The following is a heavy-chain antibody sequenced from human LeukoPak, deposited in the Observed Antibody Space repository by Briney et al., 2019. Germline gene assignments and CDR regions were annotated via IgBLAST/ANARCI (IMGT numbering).Heavy chain of an antibody. D-gene: IGHD1-1*01. Sequence: GGSLRLSCVASGFTFSDYSMNWVRQAPGKGLEWVSYISSSSGTIFYADSVKGRFTISRDNAKNSLYLQMNSLRADDTAVYYCATDPATGTTATSLLAPWGQGTLVTVSS. V-gene: IGHV3-48*01. CDR1: GFTFSDYS. CDR2: ISSSSGTI. CDR3: ATDPATGTTATSLLAP. J-gene: IGHJ5*02.